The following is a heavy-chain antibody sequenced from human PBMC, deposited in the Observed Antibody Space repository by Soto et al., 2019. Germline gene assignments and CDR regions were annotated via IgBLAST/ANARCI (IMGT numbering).Heavy chain of an antibody. Sequence: QVQLQQWGAGLLRPSETRSITCAVNTVSFTGHFWGWIRQPPGKGLEWIGEINPTRGTNYNPSIKSRVAISIELSTNQFSLPRSSVTAADTAVYYCARGSLGGYYGVFDVWGQGTVVTVSS. V-gene: IGHV4-34*01. D-gene: IGHD3-10*01. CDR1: TVSFTGHF. CDR3: ARGSLGGYYGVFDV. J-gene: IGHJ3*01. CDR2: INPTRGT.